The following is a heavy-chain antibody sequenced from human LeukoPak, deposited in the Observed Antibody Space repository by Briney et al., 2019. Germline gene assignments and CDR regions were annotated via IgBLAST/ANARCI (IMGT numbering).Heavy chain of an antibody. CDR3: ARAPSHSSVSVGFDV. Sequence: KSGGSLRLSCAASGFTFSSYSMNWVRQAPGKGLEWVSSISSSSSYIYYADSVKGRFTISRDNSRNTVYLQMNSLRAEDTAVYYCARAPSHSSVSVGFDVWGQGTTVTVSS. CDR2: ISSSSSYI. J-gene: IGHJ3*01. CDR1: GFTFSSYS. D-gene: IGHD3-22*01. V-gene: IGHV3-21*04.